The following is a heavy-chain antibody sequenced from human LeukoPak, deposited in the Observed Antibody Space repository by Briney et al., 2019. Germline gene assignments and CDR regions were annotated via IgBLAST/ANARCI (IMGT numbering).Heavy chain of an antibody. D-gene: IGHD6-13*01. CDR3: ARLVSSSWYLGYFQH. J-gene: IGHJ1*01. Sequence: PSETLSLTCTVSGGSISSYYWSWIRQPPGKGLEWIGYIYYSGSTNYNPSLKSRVTISVDTSKNQFSLKLSSVTAADTAVYYCARLVSSSWYLGYFQHWGQGTLVTVSS. CDR2: IYYSGST. V-gene: IGHV4-59*01. CDR1: GGSISSYY.